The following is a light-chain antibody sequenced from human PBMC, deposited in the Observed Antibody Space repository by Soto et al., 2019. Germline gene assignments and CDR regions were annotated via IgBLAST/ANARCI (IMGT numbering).Light chain of an antibody. J-gene: IGKJ2*01. Sequence: DIVMTQSPLSLPVTPGEPASISCRSGQSLLHSNAHNYLDWYLQKPGQSPQLLIYFGSNRASGVHDRFSGSGSGTDFTLKISRVEAEDVGVYYCMQTLQTPYTFGQGTKLEIK. V-gene: IGKV2-28*01. CDR2: FGS. CDR1: QSLLHSNAHNY. CDR3: MQTLQTPYT.